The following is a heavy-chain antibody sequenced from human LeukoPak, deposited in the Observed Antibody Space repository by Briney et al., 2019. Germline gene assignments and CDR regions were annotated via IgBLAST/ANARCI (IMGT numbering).Heavy chain of an antibody. D-gene: IGHD3-16*01. CDR1: GFTFSSYG. J-gene: IGHJ6*02. CDR2: ISYDGSNK. CDR3: AKDRDYDYVWGSSGYYGMDV. V-gene: IGHV3-30*18. Sequence: PGGSLRLSCAASGFTFSSYGMHWVRQAPGKGLEWVAVISYDGSNKYYADSVKGRFTISRDNSKNTLYLQMNSLRAEDTAVYYCAKDRDYDYVWGSSGYYGMDVWGQGTTVTVSS.